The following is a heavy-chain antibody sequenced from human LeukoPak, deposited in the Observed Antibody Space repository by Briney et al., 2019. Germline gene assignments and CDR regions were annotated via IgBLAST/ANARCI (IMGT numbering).Heavy chain of an antibody. D-gene: IGHD7-27*01. Sequence: SETLSLTCAVYGGSFSGYYWSWIRQPPGKGLEWIGEINHSGSTNYNPSLKSRVTISVDTSKNQFSLKLSSVTAADTAVYYCARRRRVLGIPTAWGQGTLVTVSS. CDR1: GGSFSGYY. CDR2: INHSGST. J-gene: IGHJ5*02. CDR3: ARRRRVLGIPTA. V-gene: IGHV4-34*01.